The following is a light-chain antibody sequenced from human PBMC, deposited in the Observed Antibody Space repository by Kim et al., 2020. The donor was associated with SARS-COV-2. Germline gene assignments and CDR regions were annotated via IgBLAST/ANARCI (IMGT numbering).Light chain of an antibody. CDR1: SGSLDDYD. CDR3: QSYNRDNVL. J-gene: IGLJ2*01. Sequence: GRTLTSCCPRSSGSLDDYDVQWYQPRRGGGPTTVIYEDEQRPSGVSDRFSGAIDNSSNSASLAISGLRTEDEADYYCQSYNRDNVLFGGGTQLTVL. V-gene: IGLV6-57*03. CDR2: EDE.